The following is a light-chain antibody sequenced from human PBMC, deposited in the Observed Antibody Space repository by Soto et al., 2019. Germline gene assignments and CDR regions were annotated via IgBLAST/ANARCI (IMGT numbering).Light chain of an antibody. CDR2: EVT. J-gene: IGLJ2*01. CDR3: CSYAASNTLI. Sequence: QSALTQPASVSGSPGQSITISCTGTSSNVGSYDLVPWYQQHPGKAPKLLIYEVTKRPSGVSNRFSGSKSGNTASLTISGLQAEDEADYACCSYAASNTLIFGGGTKVTVL. V-gene: IGLV2-23*02. CDR1: SSNVGSYDL.